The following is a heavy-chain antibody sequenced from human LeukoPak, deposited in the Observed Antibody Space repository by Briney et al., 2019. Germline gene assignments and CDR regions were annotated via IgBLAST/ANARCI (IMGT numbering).Heavy chain of an antibody. J-gene: IGHJ6*02. Sequence: GGSLRLSCAASGFTFSSYAMSWVRQAPGKGLEWVSAISGSGGSTYYADSVKGRFTISRDNSKNTLYLQMNSLRAEDTAAYYCGYGDYYYYGMDVWGQGTTVTVSS. CDR3: GYGDYYYYGMDV. CDR2: ISGSGGST. D-gene: IGHD4-17*01. V-gene: IGHV3-23*01. CDR1: GFTFSSYA.